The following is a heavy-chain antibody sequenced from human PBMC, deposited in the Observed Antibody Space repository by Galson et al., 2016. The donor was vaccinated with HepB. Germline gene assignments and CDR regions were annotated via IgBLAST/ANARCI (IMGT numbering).Heavy chain of an antibody. Sequence: TLSLTCTVSGGSISSGSYYWSWIRQPAGKGLEWIGRVYNSGSTNYNPSLTSRVTISVDTSKNQFSLKLSSVTAADTAVYYCARDTGGFCSGGSCYNYYYYMDVWGKGTTVTVSS. V-gene: IGHV4-61*02. CDR3: ARDTGGFCSGGSCYNYYYYMDV. J-gene: IGHJ6*03. CDR1: GGSISSGSYY. D-gene: IGHD2-15*01. CDR2: VYNSGST.